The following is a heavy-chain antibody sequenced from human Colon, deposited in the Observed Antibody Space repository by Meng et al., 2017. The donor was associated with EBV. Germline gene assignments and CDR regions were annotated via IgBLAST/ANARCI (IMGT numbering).Heavy chain of an antibody. CDR2: ISKMGDGI. J-gene: IGHJ4*02. CDR3: ARDLGGPRDY. CDR1: GFNFNDYY. D-gene: IGHD6-25*01. V-gene: IGHV3-11*01. Sequence: LGGLGGGFVKPGGSLMLSFAASGFNFNDYYMTWIRQAPGKGLEWVAFISKMGDGISYAESVRGRFTISRDSATHSLYLQMNSLRAEDTAVYYCARDLGGPRDYWGQGTLVTVSS.